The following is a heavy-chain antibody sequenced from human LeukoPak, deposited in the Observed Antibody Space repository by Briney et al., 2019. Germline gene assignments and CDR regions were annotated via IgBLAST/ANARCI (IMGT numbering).Heavy chain of an antibody. CDR2: ISGSGGSR. CDR3: AKDRTWNAASYYFDY. V-gene: IGHV3-23*01. CDR1: GFTFSNYV. Sequence: GGSLRLSCAASGFTFSNYVMSWVRQAPGKGLEWVSGISGSGGSRYYADSVKGRFTISRDNSKNTLYLQMNSLRAEDTAVYYCAKDRTWNAASYYFDYWGQGTLVTVSS. D-gene: IGHD1-1*01. J-gene: IGHJ4*02.